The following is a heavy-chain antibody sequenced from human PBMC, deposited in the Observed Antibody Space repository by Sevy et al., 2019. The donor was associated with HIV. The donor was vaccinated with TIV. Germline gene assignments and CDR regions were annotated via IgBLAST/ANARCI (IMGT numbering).Heavy chain of an antibody. CDR2: ISRSSSTI. D-gene: IGHD3-22*01. CDR3: ARERKMYDSSGYYFHFDY. CDR1: GFTFSSYS. Sequence: GGSLRLSCAASGFTFSSYSMNWVRQAPGKGLEWVSYISRSSSTIYYADSVKGRFTISRDNAKNSLYLQMNSLRDEDTAVYYCARERKMYDSSGYYFHFDYWGQGTLLTVSS. V-gene: IGHV3-48*02. J-gene: IGHJ4*02.